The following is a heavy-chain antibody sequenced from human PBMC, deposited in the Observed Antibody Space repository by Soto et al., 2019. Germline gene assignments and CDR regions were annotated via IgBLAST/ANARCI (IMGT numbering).Heavy chain of an antibody. CDR2: LYSSGRA. D-gene: IGHD5-18*01. V-gene: IGHV4-4*07. CDR3: ARHFDVNTALDYYYFDL. CDR1: GVSISPYY. Sequence: QVQLQESGPGLVKTSETLSLTCTVSGVSISPYYWTWIRQPAGKGLEWIGHLYSSGRATYNPSLTNRVTMSVFRDRFSLTLQSVTAADTAVYYCARHFDVNTALDYYYFDLWGRGALVTVSS. J-gene: IGHJ2*01.